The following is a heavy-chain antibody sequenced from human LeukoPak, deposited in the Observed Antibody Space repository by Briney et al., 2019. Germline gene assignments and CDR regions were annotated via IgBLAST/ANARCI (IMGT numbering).Heavy chain of an antibody. Sequence: SETLPLTCTVSGASISSYYWSWIRQPPGKGLEWIGYIYYSGSTRYNPSLKSRVTISVDTSKNQFSLKLSSVTAADTAVYYCERAGILRFPSNWFDPWGQGTLVTVSS. J-gene: IGHJ5*02. V-gene: IGHV4-59*01. CDR2: IYYSGST. D-gene: IGHD3-3*01. CDR1: GASISSYY. CDR3: ERAGILRFPSNWFDP.